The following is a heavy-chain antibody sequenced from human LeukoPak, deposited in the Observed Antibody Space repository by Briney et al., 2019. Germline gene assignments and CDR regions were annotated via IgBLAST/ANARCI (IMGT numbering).Heavy chain of an antibody. CDR1: GFTFSVYQ. J-gene: IGHJ4*02. CDR3: ASDYGDYAFDS. CDR2: ITSGGTTI. D-gene: IGHD4-17*01. V-gene: IGHV3-11*04. Sequence: PGGSLTLSCAASGFTFSVYQRTWIRQAPGKGLEWVSYITSGGTTIFYADSVKGLFTISRDNAKNSLFLQMDSLRADDTAVYYCASDYGDYAFDSWGQGTLVTVSS.